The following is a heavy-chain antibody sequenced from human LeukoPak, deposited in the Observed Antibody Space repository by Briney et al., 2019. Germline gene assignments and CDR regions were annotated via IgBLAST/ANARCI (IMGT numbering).Heavy chain of an antibody. J-gene: IGHJ4*02. Sequence: SQTLSLTCAISGDSVSRTDAGWSWIRQSPSRGLEWLGRTYYRSKWYNDYAVSVKSRITINPDTSKNQFSLQLNSVTPEDTAVYYCAKAPRYDILTGWYYFDYWGQGTLVTVSS. D-gene: IGHD3-9*01. V-gene: IGHV6-1*01. CDR2: TYYRSKWYN. CDR1: GDSVSRTDAG. CDR3: AKAPRYDILTGWYYFDY.